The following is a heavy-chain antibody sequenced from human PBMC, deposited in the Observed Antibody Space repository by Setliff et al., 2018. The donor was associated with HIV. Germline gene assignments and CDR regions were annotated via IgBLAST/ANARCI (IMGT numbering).Heavy chain of an antibody. D-gene: IGHD3-3*01. CDR2: IDHRGST. Sequence: SETLSLTCAVYGGSFSGYYWSWIRQPPGKGLEWIGEIDHRGSTNYNPSLKSRVTISVDTSKNQFSLKLKSVTPADTAMYYCARGLSIFGVATPGFYSFMDVWGKGTMVTVSS. CDR3: ARGLSIFGVATPGFYSFMDV. CDR1: GGSFSGYY. J-gene: IGHJ6*03. V-gene: IGHV4-34*01.